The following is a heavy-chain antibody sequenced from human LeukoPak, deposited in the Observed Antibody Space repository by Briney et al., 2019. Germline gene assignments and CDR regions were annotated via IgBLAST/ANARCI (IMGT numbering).Heavy chain of an antibody. V-gene: IGHV1-8*01. J-gene: IGHJ4*02. CDR3: ARSVSSGWYRLIVYFDY. CDR2: MNPNSGNT. Sequence: ASVKVSCKASGYTFTSYDINWVRQATGQGLEWMGWMNPNSGNTGYAQKFQGRVTMTRNTSISTAYMELSSLRSEDTAVYYCARSVSSGWYRLIVYFDYWGQGTLVTVSS. D-gene: IGHD6-19*01. CDR1: GYTFTSYD.